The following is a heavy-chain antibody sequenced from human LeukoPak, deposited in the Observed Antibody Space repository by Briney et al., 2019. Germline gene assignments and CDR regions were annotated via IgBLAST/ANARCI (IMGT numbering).Heavy chain of an antibody. Sequence: SETLSLTCTVSGGSISGHYWTWIRQPPGKGLEWIGYIYYSGTTDYNPFHKSRVTISIDTSKNQFSLKVTSVTAADTAVYYCARGHPQEYGGYIYMDVWGTGTTVTVSS. V-gene: IGHV4-59*11. CDR1: GGSISGHY. J-gene: IGHJ6*03. CDR2: IYYSGTT. D-gene: IGHD5-12*01. CDR3: ARGHPQEYGGYIYMDV.